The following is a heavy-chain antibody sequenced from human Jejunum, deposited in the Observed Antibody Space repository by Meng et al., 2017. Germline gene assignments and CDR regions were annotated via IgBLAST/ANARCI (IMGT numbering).Heavy chain of an antibody. D-gene: IGHD1-1*01. J-gene: IGHJ4*02. CDR2: TYYRSKWYN. V-gene: IGHV6-1*01. Sequence: QVQLQQPGPGLVKASQTPPLTCAIPGEQVSSNNAGRNLIRQSPSRGLEWLGRTYYRSKWYNQYAVHVRSRITINPDTSKNQFSLHLDSVTPEDTAVYYCASWRYDHWGQGTLVTVFS. CDR1: GEQVSSNNAG. CDR3: ASWRYDH.